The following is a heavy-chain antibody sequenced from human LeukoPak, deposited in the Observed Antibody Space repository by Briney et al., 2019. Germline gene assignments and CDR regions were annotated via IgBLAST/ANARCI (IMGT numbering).Heavy chain of an antibody. J-gene: IGHJ4*02. CDR2: ISGSGSTI. CDR3: ATLWDPVAGTTQPLL. V-gene: IGHV3-48*03. D-gene: IGHD6-19*01. CDR1: GXTFSSYE. Sequence: PGGSLRLSCAASGXTFSSYEVNWVRQAPGKGLEWVSYISGSGSTIYYGDSLEGRFTISRDNANNSLYLQINSLRVEDTAVYYCATLWDPVAGTTQPLLWGQGTLVTVSS.